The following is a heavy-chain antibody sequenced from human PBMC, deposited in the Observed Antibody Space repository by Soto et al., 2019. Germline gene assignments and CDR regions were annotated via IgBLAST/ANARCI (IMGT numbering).Heavy chain of an antibody. CDR1: GFTFSDHY. CDR3: ARRRTGTPPAGGGS. Sequence: EVQLVESGGDLVQPGGSLRLSCAVSGFTFSDHYMDWVRQAPGKGLEWVGRIRNIANSYTTDYAASVKGRFTISRDDSNNSLYLQMTSMKTEDTAMYSCARRRTGTPPAGGGSWGQGTLFTVSS. CDR2: IRNIANSYTT. V-gene: IGHV3-72*01. J-gene: IGHJ5*02. D-gene: IGHD1-7*01.